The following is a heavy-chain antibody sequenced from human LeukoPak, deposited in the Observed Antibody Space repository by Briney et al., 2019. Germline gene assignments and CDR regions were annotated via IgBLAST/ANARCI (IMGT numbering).Heavy chain of an antibody. J-gene: IGHJ6*02. V-gene: IGHV4-34*01. Sequence: ASETLSLTCAVYGGSFSGYYWSWIRQPPGKGLEWIGEINHSGSTNYNPSLKSRVTISVDTSKNQFSLKLSSVTAADTAVYYCARVKKGITIFGVVIDRNYYYGMDVWGQGTTVTVSS. CDR2: INHSGST. D-gene: IGHD3-3*01. CDR1: GGSFSGYY. CDR3: ARVKKGITIFGVVIDRNYYYGMDV.